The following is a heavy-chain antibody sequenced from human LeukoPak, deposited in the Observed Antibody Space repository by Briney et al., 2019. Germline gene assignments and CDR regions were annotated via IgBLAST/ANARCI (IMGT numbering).Heavy chain of an antibody. CDR1: GSTFSSYC. D-gene: IGHD3-10*01. CDR2: VTSYGSDT. J-gene: IGHJ4*02. CDR3: TTGIGNYYYY. Sequence: GGSLRLSCAPSGSTFSSYCMHWVRQAQGRGLVWVSRVTSYGSDTIYADSVKGRFTISRDNAKNTLYLQMDSLRAEDTAVYYCTTGIGNYYYYWGQGTLVTVAS. V-gene: IGHV3-74*01.